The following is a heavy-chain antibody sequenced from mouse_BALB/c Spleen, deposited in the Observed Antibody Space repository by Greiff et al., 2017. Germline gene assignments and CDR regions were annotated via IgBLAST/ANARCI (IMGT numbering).Heavy chain of an antibody. V-gene: IGHV1S81*02. J-gene: IGHJ2*01. CDR1: GYTFTSYW. CDR2: INPSNGRT. Sequence: VQLQQPGAELVKPGASVKLSCKASGYTFTSYWMHWVKQRPGQGLEWIGEINPSNGRTIYNEKFKSKATLTVDKSSSTAYMQLSSLTSEDSAVYYCARRGYGSSCFDYWGQGTTLTVSS. CDR3: ARRGYGSSCFDY. D-gene: IGHD1-1*01.